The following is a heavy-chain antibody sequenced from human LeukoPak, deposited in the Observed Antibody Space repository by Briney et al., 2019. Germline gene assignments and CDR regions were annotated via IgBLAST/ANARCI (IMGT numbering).Heavy chain of an antibody. CDR1: GGSISSSSYY. CDR3: ASSYYDSSGYYPSKIDY. D-gene: IGHD3-22*01. V-gene: IGHV4-39*01. J-gene: IGHJ4*02. Sequence: SETLSLTCTVSGGSISSSSYYWGWIRQPPGKGLEWIGSIYYSGSTYYNPSLKSRVTISVDTSKNQFSLKLSSVTAADTAVYYCASSYYDSSGYYPSKIDYWGQGTLVTVSS. CDR2: IYYSGST.